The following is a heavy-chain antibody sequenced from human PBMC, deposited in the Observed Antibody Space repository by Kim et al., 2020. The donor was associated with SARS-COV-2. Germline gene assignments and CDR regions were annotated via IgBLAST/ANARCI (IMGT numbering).Heavy chain of an antibody. D-gene: IGHD6-19*01. Sequence: QKFQGRVTITADKSTSTDYMELSSLRSEDTAVYYCARGLRTVAAHLGFDPWGQGTLVTVSS. CDR3: ARGLRTVAAHLGFDP. V-gene: IGHV1-69*04. J-gene: IGHJ5*02.